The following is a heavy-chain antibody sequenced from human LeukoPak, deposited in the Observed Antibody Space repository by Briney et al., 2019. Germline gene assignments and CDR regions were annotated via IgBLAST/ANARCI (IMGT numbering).Heavy chain of an antibody. CDR1: GFTFSSYG. Sequence: GGSLRLSCAASGFTFSSYGMHWVRQAPGKGLEWVAVISYDGSNKYYADSVKGRFTISRDNSKNTLYLQMNSLKTEDTAVYYCAREIPTRSSGWYHYYYMDVWGKGTTVTISS. CDR2: ISYDGSNK. D-gene: IGHD6-19*01. V-gene: IGHV3-30*03. CDR3: AREIPTRSSGWYHYYYMDV. J-gene: IGHJ6*03.